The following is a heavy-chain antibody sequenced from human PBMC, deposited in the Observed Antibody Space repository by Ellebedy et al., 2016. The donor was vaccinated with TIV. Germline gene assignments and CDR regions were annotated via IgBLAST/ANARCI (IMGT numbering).Heavy chain of an antibody. CDR1: GFTFSYYS. CDR2: ISHDGSNK. V-gene: IGHV3-30*09. D-gene: IGHD6-13*01. CDR3: TRGSSSRGYFDS. J-gene: IGHJ4*02. Sequence: GESLKISXAASGFTFSYYSMHWVRQAPGKGLEWVAVISHDGSNKYHAESVKGRFAISRDDSKNTVYLQMNTLRTEDTAVYFCTRGSSSRGYFDSWGQGTLVTVSS.